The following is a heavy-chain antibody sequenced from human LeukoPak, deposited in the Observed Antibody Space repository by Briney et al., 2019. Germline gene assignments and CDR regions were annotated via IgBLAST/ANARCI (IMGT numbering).Heavy chain of an antibody. J-gene: IGHJ4*02. CDR3: ATLGLNSGSYFGFDY. CDR1: GYSFTSSW. V-gene: IGHV5-51*01. CDR2: IYPGDSDT. Sequence: GESLKISCKGSGYSFTSSWIGWVRQMPEKGLEWMGIIYPGDSDTRYSPSFQGQVTISADKSISTAYLQWGSLKASDTAMYYCATLGLNSGSYFGFDYWGQGTLVTVSS. D-gene: IGHD1-26*01.